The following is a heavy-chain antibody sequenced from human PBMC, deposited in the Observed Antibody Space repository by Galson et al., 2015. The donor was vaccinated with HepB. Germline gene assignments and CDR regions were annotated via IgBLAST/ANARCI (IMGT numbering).Heavy chain of an antibody. CDR2: IYYTGHT. J-gene: IGHJ4*02. Sequence: SETLSLTCTVSGGSINSYYWSWIRQPPGKGLEWIGYIYYTGHTNYNPSLKSRVTISVDRSKNQFSLKLTSVTAADTAVYYCARVSYDYGDYVTDYWGLGTLVTVSS. D-gene: IGHD4-17*01. V-gene: IGHV4-59*01. CDR3: ARVSYDYGDYVTDY. CDR1: GGSINSYY.